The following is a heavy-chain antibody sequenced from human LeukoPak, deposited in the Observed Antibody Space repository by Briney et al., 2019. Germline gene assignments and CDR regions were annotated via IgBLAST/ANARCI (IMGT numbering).Heavy chain of an antibody. V-gene: IGHV3-7*01. CDR3: ASGSSGWWGLFDY. CDR1: GFTFSSYW. Sequence: GGSLRLSCAASGFTFSSYWMSWVRQAPGKGLEWVANIKQDGSEKYYVDSVKGRFTISRDNAKNSLYLQMNSLRAEDTAVYYCASGSSGWWGLFDYWGQGTLVTVSS. CDR2: IKQDGSEK. D-gene: IGHD6-19*01. J-gene: IGHJ4*02.